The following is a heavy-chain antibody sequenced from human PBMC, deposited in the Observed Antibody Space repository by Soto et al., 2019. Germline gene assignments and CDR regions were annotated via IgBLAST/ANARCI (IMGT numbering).Heavy chain of an antibody. CDR1: GFTFSSYA. V-gene: IGHV3-23*01. J-gene: IGHJ3*02. Sequence: GGSLRLSCAASGFTFSSYAMSWVRQAPGKGLEWVSAISGSGGSTYYADSVKGRFTISRDNSKNTLYLQMNSLRAEDTAVYYCAGGHTSANYAFDIWDQGTLVTVSS. CDR3: AGGHTSANYAFDI. CDR2: ISGSGGST. D-gene: IGHD3-22*01.